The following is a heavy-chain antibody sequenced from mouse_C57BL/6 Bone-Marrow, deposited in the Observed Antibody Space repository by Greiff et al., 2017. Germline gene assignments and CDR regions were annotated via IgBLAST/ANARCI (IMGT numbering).Heavy chain of an antibody. D-gene: IGHD1-1*01. J-gene: IGHJ2*01. CDR1: GFTFSSYG. V-gene: IGHV5-6*01. CDR2: ISSGGSYT. CDR3: ARWITTPHFDY. Sequence: EVKVVESGGDLVKPGGSLKLSCAASGFTFSSYGMSWVRQTPDKRLEWVATISSGGSYTYYPDSVKGRFTISRDNAKNTLYLQMSSLKSEDTAMYYCARWITTPHFDYWGQGTTLTVSS.